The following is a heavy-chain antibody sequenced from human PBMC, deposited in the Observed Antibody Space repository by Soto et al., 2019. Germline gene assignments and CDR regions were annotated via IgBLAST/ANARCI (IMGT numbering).Heavy chain of an antibody. V-gene: IGHV3-30*18. CDR3: AKDGPGEQWGYYFDY. J-gene: IGHJ4*02. CDR2: ISYDGSNK. D-gene: IGHD6-19*01. Sequence: QVQLVESGGGVVQPGRSLRLSCAASGFTFSSYGMHWVRQAPGKGLEWVAVISYDGSNKYYADSVKGRFTISRDNSKNTLYLQMNSLRAEDTAVYYCAKDGPGEQWGYYFDYWGQGTLVTVSS. CDR1: GFTFSSYG.